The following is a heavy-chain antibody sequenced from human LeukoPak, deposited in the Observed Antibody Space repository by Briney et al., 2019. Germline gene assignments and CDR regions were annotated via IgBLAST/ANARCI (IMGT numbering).Heavy chain of an antibody. Sequence: GGSLRLSCAASGFTFSSYSMNWVRQAPGKGLEWVSSISSSSSYIYYADSVKGRFTISRDNAKNSLYLQMNSLRAEDTAVYYCARRGPITIFGVVIGEANWGQGTLVTVSS. J-gene: IGHJ4*02. CDR1: GFTFSSYS. CDR2: ISSSSSYI. D-gene: IGHD3-3*01. V-gene: IGHV3-21*01. CDR3: ARRGPITIFGVVIGEAN.